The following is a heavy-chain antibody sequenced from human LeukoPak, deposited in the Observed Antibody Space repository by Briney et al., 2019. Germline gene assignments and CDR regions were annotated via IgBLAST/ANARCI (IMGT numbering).Heavy chain of an antibody. Sequence: GGSLRLSCAASGFTFSNYEMHWVRHAPGKVLGWVSYISSIGSDISYEDSVKGRFTISRANAKNSMYLHMNSLRAEDTAVYYCARDYGGSSPFDYWGQGTLVTVSS. J-gene: IGHJ4*02. D-gene: IGHD4-23*01. CDR2: ISSIGSDI. V-gene: IGHV3-48*03. CDR3: ARDYGGSSPFDY. CDR1: GFTFSNYE.